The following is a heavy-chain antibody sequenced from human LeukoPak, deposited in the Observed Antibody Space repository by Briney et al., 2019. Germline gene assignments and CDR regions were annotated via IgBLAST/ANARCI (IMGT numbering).Heavy chain of an antibody. V-gene: IGHV1-18*01. J-gene: IGHJ4*02. CDR3: ARDREGEWEPVDY. Sequence: GASVKVSCKTSGYTFTSYDISWVRQAPGQGLEWMGWISAFNGNTKYAHKLQDRVTMTTDTSTSTAYMELRSLRSDDTAVYYCARDREGEWEPVDYWGQGTLVTVSS. CDR1: GYTFTSYD. D-gene: IGHD1-26*01. CDR2: ISAFNGNT.